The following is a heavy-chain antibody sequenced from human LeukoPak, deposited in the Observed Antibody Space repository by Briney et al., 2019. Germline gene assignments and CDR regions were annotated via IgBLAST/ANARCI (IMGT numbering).Heavy chain of an antibody. CDR1: GFSFSNYA. D-gene: IGHD2-15*01. CDR3: ARAAKGYCSGGSCYHLLNNWFDP. Sequence: GRSLRLSCAASGFSFSNYAMHWVRQAPGKGLEWVTLISYDGSNKYYADSVKGRFTISRDNSKNTLFLQMNSLRAEDTAVFYCARAAKGYCSGGSCYHLLNNWFDPWGQGTLVTVSS. V-gene: IGHV3-30-3*01. CDR2: ISYDGSNK. J-gene: IGHJ5*02.